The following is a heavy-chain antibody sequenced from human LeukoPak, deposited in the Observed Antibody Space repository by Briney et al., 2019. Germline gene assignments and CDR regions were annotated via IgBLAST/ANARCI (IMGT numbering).Heavy chain of an antibody. J-gene: IGHJ4*02. Sequence: GGSLRLSCAASGFTFSSYGMHWVRQAPGKGLEWVAVIWYDGSNKYYADSVKGRFTISRDNSKNTLYLQMNSLRAEDTAVYYCARDSYYDSSGPYRFDYWGQGTLVTVSS. CDR2: IWYDGSNK. D-gene: IGHD3-22*01. V-gene: IGHV3-33*01. CDR3: ARDSYYDSSGPYRFDY. CDR1: GFTFSSYG.